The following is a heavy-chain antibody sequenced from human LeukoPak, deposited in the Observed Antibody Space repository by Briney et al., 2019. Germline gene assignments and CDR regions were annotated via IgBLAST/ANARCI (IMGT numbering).Heavy chain of an antibody. Sequence: GGSLRLSCAASGYIFKTYAMHWARHAPGKGLVWVTMIWYDGSNKYYGDSVKGRFTISRDNSKNTLYLQMNSLRAEDTAVYYCAKVPGPDYSSSCFDYWGQGTLVTVSS. V-gene: IGHV3-33*06. CDR2: IWYDGSNK. CDR1: GYIFKTYA. D-gene: IGHD6-13*01. CDR3: AKVPGPDYSSSCFDY. J-gene: IGHJ4*02.